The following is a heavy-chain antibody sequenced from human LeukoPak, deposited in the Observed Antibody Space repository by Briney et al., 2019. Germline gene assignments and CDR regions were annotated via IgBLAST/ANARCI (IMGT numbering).Heavy chain of an antibody. CDR1: GFTFSSYW. J-gene: IGHJ3*02. CDR2: INTDGSST. D-gene: IGHD1-26*01. Sequence: GGSLRLSRVASGFTFSSYWMHWVRQAPGKGLVWVSRINTDGSSTSYADSVKGRFTISRDNSKNTLYLQMNSLRAEDTAVYYCARDRYSGSCDIWGQGTMVTVSS. CDR3: ARDRYSGSCDI. V-gene: IGHV3-74*01.